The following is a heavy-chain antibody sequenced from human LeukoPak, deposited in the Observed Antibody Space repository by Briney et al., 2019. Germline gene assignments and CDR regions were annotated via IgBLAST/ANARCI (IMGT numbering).Heavy chain of an antibody. CDR1: GYTFTGYY. J-gene: IGHJ4*02. Sequence: GASVKVSCKASGYTFTGYYMHWVRQTPGQGLERMGWINPNSGGTNYAQKFQGRVTMTRDTSISTAYMELSRLRSDDTAVYYCARHHLGIGGLDYWGQGTLVTVSS. CDR3: ARHHLGIGGLDY. CDR2: INPNSGGT. D-gene: IGHD7-27*01. V-gene: IGHV1-2*02.